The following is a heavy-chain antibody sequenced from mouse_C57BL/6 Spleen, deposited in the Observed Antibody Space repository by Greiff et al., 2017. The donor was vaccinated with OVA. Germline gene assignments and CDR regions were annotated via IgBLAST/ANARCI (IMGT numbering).Heavy chain of an antibody. CDR1: GYSITSGYY. CDR2: ISYDGSN. Sequence: EVQLQESGPGLVKPSQSLSLTCSVTGYSITSGYYWNWIRQFPGNKLEWMGYISYDGSNNYNPSLKNRISITRDTSKNQFFLKLNSVTTEDTATYYRAREGDYDVFDYWGQGTTLTVSS. V-gene: IGHV3-6*01. D-gene: IGHD2-4*01. J-gene: IGHJ2*01. CDR3: AREGDYDVFDY.